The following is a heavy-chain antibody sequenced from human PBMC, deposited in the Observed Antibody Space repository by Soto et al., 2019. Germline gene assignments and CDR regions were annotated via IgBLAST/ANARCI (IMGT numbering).Heavy chain of an antibody. V-gene: IGHV2-70*04. Sequence: SGPTLVNPTQTLTLTCTFSGFSLSSKGMRVSWIRQPPGKALEWLARIDWDDDKFYSPSLRTRLAISKGTSKNQVVLTMTNVDPMDTATYYCARSPGGFTVATYFFDYWGQGTLVTGSS. J-gene: IGHJ4*02. CDR1: GFSLSSKGMR. D-gene: IGHD3-16*01. CDR2: IDWDDDK. CDR3: ARSPGGFTVATYFFDY.